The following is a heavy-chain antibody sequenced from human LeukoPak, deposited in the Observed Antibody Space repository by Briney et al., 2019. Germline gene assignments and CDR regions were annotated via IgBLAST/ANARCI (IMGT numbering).Heavy chain of an antibody. CDR1: GYTFTGYY. J-gene: IGHJ6*02. CDR2: INPNSGDT. D-gene: IGHD6-13*01. V-gene: IGHV1-2*02. Sequence: ASVKVSCKASGYTFTGYYIHWVRQAPGQGFEWMGWINPNSGDTSYAQKFQDKVTMTRDTSISTAYMELRWLRFDDTAVYYCAREYSSSWDVYYYYGMDVWGQGTTVTVSS. CDR3: AREYSSSWDVYYYYGMDV.